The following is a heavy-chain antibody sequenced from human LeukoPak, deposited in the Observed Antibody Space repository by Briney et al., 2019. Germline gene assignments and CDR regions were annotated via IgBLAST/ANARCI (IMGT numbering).Heavy chain of an antibody. J-gene: IGHJ4*02. D-gene: IGHD2-15*01. V-gene: IGHV3-7*03. CDR2: IKHDGSEK. CDR3: ARQGYCSGGSCYFPFDY. Sequence: GGSLRLSCAASGFTFSSYGMSWVRQAPGKGLEWVANIKHDGSEKHYVDSVKGRFTISRDNDKNSLYLQMNSLRAEDTAVYYCARQGYCSGGSCYFPFDYWGQGTLVTVSS. CDR1: GFTFSSYG.